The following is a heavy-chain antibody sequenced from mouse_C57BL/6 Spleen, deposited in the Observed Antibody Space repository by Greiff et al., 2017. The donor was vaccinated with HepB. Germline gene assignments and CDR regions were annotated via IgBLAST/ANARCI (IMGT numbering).Heavy chain of an antibody. D-gene: IGHD2-4*01. CDR2: ISDGGSYT. V-gene: IGHV5-4*01. J-gene: IGHJ3*01. CDR3: AREGLGPAWFAY. Sequence: DVLLVESGGGLVKPGGSLKLSCAASGFTFSSYAMSWVRQTPEKRLEWVATISDGGSYTYYPDNVKGRFTISRDNAKNNLYLQMSHLKSEDTAMYYCAREGLGPAWFAYWGQGTLVTVSA. CDR1: GFTFSSYA.